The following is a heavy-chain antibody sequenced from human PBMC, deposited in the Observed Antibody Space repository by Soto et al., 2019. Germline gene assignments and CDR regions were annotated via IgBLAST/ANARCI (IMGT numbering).Heavy chain of an antibody. D-gene: IGHD3-3*01. V-gene: IGHV5-51*01. J-gene: IGHJ6*02. Sequence: GESLKISCKGSGYSFTSYWIGWVRQMPGKGLEWMGIIYPGDSDTRYRPSFQGQVTISADEAISTAYLKWSSLKASDTAMYHLARVRADVTIFGVVTEYCYFCGMDVWGQGTMVTVSS. CDR1: GYSFTSYW. CDR3: ARVRADVTIFGVVTEYCYFCGMDV. CDR2: IYPGDSDT.